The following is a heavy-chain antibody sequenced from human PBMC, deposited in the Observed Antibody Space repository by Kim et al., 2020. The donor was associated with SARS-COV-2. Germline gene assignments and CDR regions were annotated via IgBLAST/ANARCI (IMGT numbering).Heavy chain of an antibody. V-gene: IGHV4-59*08. J-gene: IGHJ4*02. CDR3: ATRDCSSTSCSPHYFDY. Sequence: SETLSITCTVSGCSISSYYWSWIRQPPGKGLERIGYSYDSGSTNYNPSLKSRVTISVDTSKNQFSLKLSTVTAADTAVYYCATRDCSSTSCSPHYFDYWGQGTLVTVSS. D-gene: IGHD2-2*01. CDR1: GCSISSYY. CDR2: SYDSGST.